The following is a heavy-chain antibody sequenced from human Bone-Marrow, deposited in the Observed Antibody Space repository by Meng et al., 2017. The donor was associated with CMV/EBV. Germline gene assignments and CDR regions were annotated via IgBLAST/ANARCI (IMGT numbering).Heavy chain of an antibody. V-gene: IGHV3-48*01. CDR2: ISSSGSTI. CDR1: GFTFSSYA. J-gene: IGHJ3*02. CDR3: ARESVIWQLRAAVDI. Sequence: GGSLRLSCAASGFTFSSYAMSWVRQAPGKGLEWVSAISSSGSTIYYADSVKGRFTISRDKAKNSLYLQMNSLRAEDTAVYYCARESVIWQLRAAVDIWGQGTMVTVSS. D-gene: IGHD2-15*01.